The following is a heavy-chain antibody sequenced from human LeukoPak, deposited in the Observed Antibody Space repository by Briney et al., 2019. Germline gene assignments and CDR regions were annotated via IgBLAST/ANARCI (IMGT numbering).Heavy chain of an antibody. J-gene: IGHJ4*02. CDR1: GYTFTSYG. V-gene: IGHV1-18*04. CDR2: ISAYNGNT. Sequence: ASVKVSCKASGYTFTSYGISWVRQAPGQGLEWIGWISAYNGNTNYAQKLQGRVTMTTDTSTSTAYMELRSLRSDDTAVYYCARSSIMITFGGVIVTKLDYWGQGTLVTVSS. CDR3: ARSSIMITFGGVIVTKLDY. D-gene: IGHD3-16*02.